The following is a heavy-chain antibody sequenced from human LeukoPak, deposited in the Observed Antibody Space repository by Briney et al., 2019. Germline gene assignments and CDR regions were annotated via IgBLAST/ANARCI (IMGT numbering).Heavy chain of an antibody. CDR1: GGSISSSSYY. V-gene: IGHV4-39*07. CDR3: ARGPLPESYDSSGYPPDWFQH. Sequence: SETLSLTCTVSGGSISSSSYYWGWIRQPPGKGLEWIGSIYYGGSTYYNSSLKSRVTISVDISKNQFSLKLSSVTAADTAVYYCARGPLPESYDSSGYPPDWFQHWGQGTLVTVSS. D-gene: IGHD3-22*01. J-gene: IGHJ1*01. CDR2: IYYGGST.